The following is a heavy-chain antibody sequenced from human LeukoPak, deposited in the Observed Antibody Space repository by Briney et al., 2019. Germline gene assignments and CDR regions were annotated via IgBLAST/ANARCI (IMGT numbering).Heavy chain of an antibody. V-gene: IGHV3-30*18. Sequence: GGSLRLSCAASGFTFSNYGMHWVRQAPGKGLEWVALISYDGSNKYYADSVKGRFAISRDNSKNTLYLQMNSLRAEDTAVYYCAKGRAVTAYFDYWGQGTLVTVSS. CDR2: ISYDGSNK. D-gene: IGHD2-21*02. CDR1: GFTFSNYG. CDR3: AKGRAVTAYFDY. J-gene: IGHJ4*02.